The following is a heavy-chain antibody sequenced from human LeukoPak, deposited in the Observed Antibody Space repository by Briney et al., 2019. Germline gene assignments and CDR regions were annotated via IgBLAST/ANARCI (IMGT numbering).Heavy chain of an antibody. CDR1: GFTVSSTY. CDR2: IYSGDTA. V-gene: IGHV3-53*01. J-gene: IGHJ4*02. Sequence: GGSLRLSCAASGFTVSSTYMSWVRQAPGKGLEWVSVIYSGDTAYYADSVKGRFTISRDNSKNTLNLQMNSLRAEDTVVYYCAKGHTTPGDNWGQGTVVTVSS. D-gene: IGHD1-1*01. CDR3: AKGHTTPGDN.